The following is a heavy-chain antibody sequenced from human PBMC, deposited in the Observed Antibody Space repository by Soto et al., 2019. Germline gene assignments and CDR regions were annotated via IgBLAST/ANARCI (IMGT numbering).Heavy chain of an antibody. CDR3: ARRLSSSSLYYYMDV. CDR2: MNPNSGNT. V-gene: IGHV1-8*01. CDR1: GYTFTSYY. J-gene: IGHJ6*03. D-gene: IGHD6-6*01. Sequence: ASVKVSCKASGYTFTSYYINWVRQATGQRLEWMGWMNPNSGNTGYAQKFQGRVTMTRNTSISTAYMELSSLRSEDTAVYYCARRLSSSSLYYYMDVWGKGTTVTVSS.